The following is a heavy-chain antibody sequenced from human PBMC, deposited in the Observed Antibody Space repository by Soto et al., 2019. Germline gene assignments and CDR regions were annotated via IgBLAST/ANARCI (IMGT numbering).Heavy chain of an antibody. CDR3: AREGLLERDWFDP. CDR2: IYYSGST. Sequence: PSETLSLTCTVSGGSISSGDYYWSWIRQPPGKGLEWIGYIYYSGSTYYNPSLKSRVTISVDTSKNQFSLKLSSVTAADTAVYYCAREGLLERDWFDPWGQGXLVTVYS. J-gene: IGHJ5*02. CDR1: GGSISSGDYY. V-gene: IGHV4-30-4*01. D-gene: IGHD1-1*01.